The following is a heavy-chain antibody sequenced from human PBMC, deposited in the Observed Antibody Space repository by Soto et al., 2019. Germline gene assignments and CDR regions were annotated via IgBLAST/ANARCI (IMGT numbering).Heavy chain of an antibody. D-gene: IGHD3-10*01. CDR2: IYESGST. CDR3: ARARITLVREIIKYNMDI. J-gene: IGHJ6*02. V-gene: IGHV4-59*01. Sequence: PSETLSLTCTVSGGSIGSYYWSWIRQPPGKGLEWIGYIYESGSTNSNPSLQSRVTISVDTSKNQFYLNLSPVTAADTATYYCARARITLVREIIKYNMDIWGQGTTGTVSS. CDR1: GGSIGSYY.